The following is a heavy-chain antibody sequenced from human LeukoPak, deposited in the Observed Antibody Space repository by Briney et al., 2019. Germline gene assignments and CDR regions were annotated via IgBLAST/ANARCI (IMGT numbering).Heavy chain of an antibody. CDR3: VKDRYSGPEN. CDR1: TFTFSSYG. D-gene: IGHD4-11*01. J-gene: IGHJ4*02. CDR2: IRYDGSNK. Sequence: PAGSLRLSCAASTFTFSSYGMHWVRQAPGKVLEWVTFIRYDGSNKYYADSGKGRFTISTDNSKNTLYLTMNSLSAEDTAVYYCVKDRYSGPENWGQGTLVTVSS. V-gene: IGHV3-30*02.